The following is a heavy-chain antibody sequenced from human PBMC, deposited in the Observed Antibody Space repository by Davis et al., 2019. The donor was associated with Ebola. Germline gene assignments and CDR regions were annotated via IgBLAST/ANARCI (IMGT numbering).Heavy chain of an antibody. Sequence: AASVKVSCKASGYAFTSYGISWVRQAPGQGLEWMGGIIPIFRSPNYAQRFQGRVTITADESTRTVYMELSSLTSADTAVYFCARVQTGYYFDSSDSPSWFDPWGQGTLITVSS. CDR3: ARVQTGYYFDSSDSPSWFDP. CDR1: GYAFTSYG. J-gene: IGHJ5*02. CDR2: IIPIFRSP. V-gene: IGHV1-69*13. D-gene: IGHD3-22*01.